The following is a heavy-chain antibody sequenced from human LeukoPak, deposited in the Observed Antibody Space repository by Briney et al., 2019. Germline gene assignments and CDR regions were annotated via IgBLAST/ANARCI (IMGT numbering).Heavy chain of an antibody. Sequence: ASVKVSCKASGYTFTSYGVSWVRQAPGQGLEWMGWISGYNGNTNYAQKLQGRATMTTDTSTSTAYMELRSLRSDDTAVYYCARDTHRTSDAFDIWGQGTMVTVSS. V-gene: IGHV1-18*01. CDR3: ARDTHRTSDAFDI. J-gene: IGHJ3*02. CDR2: ISGYNGNT. CDR1: GYTFTSYG.